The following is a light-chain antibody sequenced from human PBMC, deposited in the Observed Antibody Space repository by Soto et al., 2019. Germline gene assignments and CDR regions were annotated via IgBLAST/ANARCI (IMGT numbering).Light chain of an antibody. V-gene: IGKV3-11*01. Sequence: EIELTQSPATLSLSPGERATLSCRASQSVISSLAWYQQKHGQAPRLLISDTSNRATGIPARFSGSGSGTDFTLTISSLEPEDFAVYYCQQRSDWRITFGQGTRLEIK. J-gene: IGKJ5*01. CDR3: QQRSDWRIT. CDR1: QSVISS. CDR2: DTS.